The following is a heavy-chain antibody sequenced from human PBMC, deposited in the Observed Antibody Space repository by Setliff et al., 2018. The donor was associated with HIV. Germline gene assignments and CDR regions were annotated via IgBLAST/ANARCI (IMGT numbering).Heavy chain of an antibody. D-gene: IGHD3-22*01. CDR3: ARESYYDSSGYYVPLDY. CDR2: ISSSGSTI. CDR1: GFIFSSYE. V-gene: IGHV3-48*03. J-gene: IGHJ4*02. Sequence: GGSLRLSCAASGFIFSSYEMNWVRQAPGKGLEWVSYISSSGSTIYYADSVKGRFTISRDNAKNSLYLQMHSLRAEDTAVYYCARESYYDSSGYYVPLDYWGQGTLVTVSS.